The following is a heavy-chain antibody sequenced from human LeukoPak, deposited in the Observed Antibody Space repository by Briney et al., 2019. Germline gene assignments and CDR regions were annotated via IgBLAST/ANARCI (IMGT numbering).Heavy chain of an antibody. CDR2: ISSSSSYI. CDR1: GFTFSSYS. Sequence: KSGGSLRLSCAASGFTFSSYSMNWVRQAPGKGLEWVSSISSSSSYIYYADSVKGRFTISRDNAKNSLYLQMNSLRAEDTAVYYCARVSPFDYDFWSGYPRYYYYMDVWGKGTTVTVPS. CDR3: ARVSPFDYDFWSGYPRYYYYMDV. D-gene: IGHD3-3*01. J-gene: IGHJ6*03. V-gene: IGHV3-21*01.